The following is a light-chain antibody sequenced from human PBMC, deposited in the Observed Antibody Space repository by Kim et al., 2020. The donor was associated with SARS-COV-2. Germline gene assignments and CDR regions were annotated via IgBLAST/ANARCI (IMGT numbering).Light chain of an antibody. J-gene: IGLJ3*02. CDR3: SAWDNRLSVWV. CDR2: GNN. Sequence: TSTRRCTRNRDNVGDQVPAWLQQHRGHPPKLLSYGNNIRPSGISEKFSASRSGNTASLTITGLQPEDGADYYCSAWDNRLSVWVFGGGTQLTVL. V-gene: IGLV10-54*04. CDR1: RDNVGDQV.